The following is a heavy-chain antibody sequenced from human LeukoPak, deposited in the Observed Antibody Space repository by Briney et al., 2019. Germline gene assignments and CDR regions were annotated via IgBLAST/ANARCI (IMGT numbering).Heavy chain of an antibody. CDR3: AREIPTGRAFDY. CDR2: ISAASSYT. CDR1: GFTFSNYA. J-gene: IGHJ4*02. D-gene: IGHD1-14*01. Sequence: GGSLRLSCAASGFTFSNYAMSWVRQAPGKGLEWVSSISAASSYTYYTDSVKGRFTISRDNVKNSLSLQINSLRAEDTAVFYCAREIPTGRAFDYRGQGTLVTVSS. V-gene: IGHV3-21*01.